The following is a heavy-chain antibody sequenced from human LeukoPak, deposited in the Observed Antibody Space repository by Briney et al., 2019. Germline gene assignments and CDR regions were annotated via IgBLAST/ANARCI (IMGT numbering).Heavy chain of an antibody. CDR1: GFTFTSYA. CDR3: AKGGGLRAGASYRIDY. V-gene: IGHV3-23*01. D-gene: IGHD3-16*02. CDR2: FSGGIDTT. Sequence: PGGSLRLSCAASGFTFTSYAMSWVRQTPGKGLEWVSTFSGGIDTTYYADSVQGRFTFSRDNSKNTLYLQMNSLRAEDTAVYYCAKGGGLRAGASYRIDYWGQGTLVTVSS. J-gene: IGHJ4*02.